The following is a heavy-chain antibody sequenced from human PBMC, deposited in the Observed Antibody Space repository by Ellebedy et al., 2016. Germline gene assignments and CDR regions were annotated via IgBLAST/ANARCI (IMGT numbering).Heavy chain of an antibody. Sequence: GESLKISCAASGFTFSSYGMHWVRQAPGKGLEWVSVIAGSGATTYYADSVKGRFTISRDNSKNTLYLQMNSLRAEDTAVYYCATDWAYYYADWGQGSLVTVSS. D-gene: IGHD3-10*01. CDR1: GFTFSSYG. CDR2: IAGSGATT. V-gene: IGHV3-23*01. J-gene: IGHJ4*02. CDR3: ATDWAYYYAD.